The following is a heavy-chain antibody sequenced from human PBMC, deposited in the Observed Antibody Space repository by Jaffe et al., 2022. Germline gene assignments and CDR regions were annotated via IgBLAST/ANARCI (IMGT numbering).Heavy chain of an antibody. V-gene: IGHV4-4*02. D-gene: IGHD4-17*01. J-gene: IGHJ4*02. CDR3: ARAPLVILDYGDYYAGYFDY. CDR1: GGSISSSNW. Sequence: QVQLQESGPGLVKPSGTLSLTCAVSGGSISSSNWWSWVRQPPGKGLEWIGEIYHSGSTNYNPSLKSRVTISVDKSKNQFSLKLSSVTAADTAVYYCARAPLVILDYGDYYAGYFDYWGQGTLVTVSS. CDR2: IYHSGST.